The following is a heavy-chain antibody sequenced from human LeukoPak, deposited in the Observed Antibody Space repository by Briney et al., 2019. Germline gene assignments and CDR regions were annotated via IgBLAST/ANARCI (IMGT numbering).Heavy chain of an antibody. J-gene: IGHJ6*02. CDR2: INPKSGGT. CDR3: ARVPTDYDFWSGYYIHYYYGMDV. Sequence: ASVKVSCKASGYTFTGYYMHWVRPAPGQGLEWMGWINPKSGGTNYAQKFQGRVTMTRDTSISTAYMELSRLRSDDTAVYYCARVPTDYDFWSGYYIHYYYGMDVWGQGTTVTVSS. V-gene: IGHV1-2*02. D-gene: IGHD3-3*01. CDR1: GYTFTGYY.